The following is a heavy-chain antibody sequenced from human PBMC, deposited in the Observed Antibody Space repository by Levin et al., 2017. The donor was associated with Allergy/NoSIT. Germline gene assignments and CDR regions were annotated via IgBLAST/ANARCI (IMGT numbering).Heavy chain of an antibody. V-gene: IGHV3-66*02. D-gene: IGHD3-16*02. CDR1: GFTVSSNY. J-gene: IGHJ4*02. Sequence: GESLRISCAASGFTVSSNYMSWVRQAPGKGLEWVSVIYSGGSTYYADSVKGRFTISRDNSKNTLYLQMNSLRAEDTAVYYCATQLRLGELSSIDYWGQGTLVTVSS. CDR2: IYSGGST. CDR3: ATQLRLGELSSIDY.